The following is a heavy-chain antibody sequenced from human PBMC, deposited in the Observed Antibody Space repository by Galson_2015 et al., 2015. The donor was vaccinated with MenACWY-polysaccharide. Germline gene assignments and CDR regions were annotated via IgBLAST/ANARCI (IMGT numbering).Heavy chain of an antibody. CDR1: EFTFSGYW. Sequence: SLRLSCAASEFTFSGYWMHWVRQAPGKGLVWVSRINGAGSTTSCADSVKGRFTISRDNAQHMLYLRMNSLRAEDTAVYYCARGGDGYGNFDYWGQGILVTVSS. J-gene: IGHJ4*02. D-gene: IGHD5-24*01. V-gene: IGHV3-74*01. CDR3: ARGGDGYGNFDY. CDR2: INGAGSTT.